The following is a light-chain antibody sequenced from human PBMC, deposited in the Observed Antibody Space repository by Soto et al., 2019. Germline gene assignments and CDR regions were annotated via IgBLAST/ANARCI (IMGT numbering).Light chain of an antibody. V-gene: IGLV3-1*01. CDR1: KFGDKY. J-gene: IGLJ2*01. Sequence: SYELTQPPSVSVSPGQTASITCSGDKFGDKYACWYQQKPGQSPVLVIYQDSKLPSGIPERFAGSNSGNTATLAISGTQAIDEADYCCQAWDSSTVVFGGGTKLTVL. CDR3: QAWDSSTVV. CDR2: QDS.